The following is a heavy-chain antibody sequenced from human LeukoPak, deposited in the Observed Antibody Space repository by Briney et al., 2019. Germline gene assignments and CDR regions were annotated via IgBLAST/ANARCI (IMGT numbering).Heavy chain of an antibody. CDR1: DSTFNSQG. V-gene: IGHV1-18*01. CDR2: ISAYNGNT. CDR3: ARDSTLCRGTNCYQNDPFDI. D-gene: IGHD2-2*01. Sequence: EASVKVSCKAFDSTFNSQGFSWVRQAPGQGLEWMGWISAYNGNTRFARKLQDRVSMTTDTSTTTAYQELRSLTSDDTATYYCARDSTLCRGTNCYQNDPFDIWGQGTMVTVSS. J-gene: IGHJ3*02.